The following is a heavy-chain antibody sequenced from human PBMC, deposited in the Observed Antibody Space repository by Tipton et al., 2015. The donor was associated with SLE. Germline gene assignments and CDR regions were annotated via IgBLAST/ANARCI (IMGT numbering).Heavy chain of an antibody. CDR1: GGSFSDYY. J-gene: IGHJ4*02. CDR3: ARESSSSGLDY. D-gene: IGHD6-6*01. V-gene: IGHV4-34*01. Sequence: TLSLTCAVYGGSFSDYYWSWIRQPPGKGLEWIGEINHSGSTNYNPSLKSRVTISVDTSKNQFSLKLSSVTAADTAVYYCARESSSSGLDYWGQGTLVTVSS. CDR2: INHSGST.